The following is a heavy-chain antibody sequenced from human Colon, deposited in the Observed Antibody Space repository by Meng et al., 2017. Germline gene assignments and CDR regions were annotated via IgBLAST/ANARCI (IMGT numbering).Heavy chain of an antibody. CDR1: GFTFNNYE. CDR2: ISSSGDTI. CDR3: AREGSGGGWGFDY. Sequence: GESLKISCAASGFTFNNYEMSWVRQAPGKGLEWVSYISSSGDTIYYADSVKGRFSISRDDARNSLFLQMDSLRADDTAVYYCAREGSGGGWGFDYWGQGALVTVSS. J-gene: IGHJ4*02. D-gene: IGHD2-15*01. V-gene: IGHV3-48*03.